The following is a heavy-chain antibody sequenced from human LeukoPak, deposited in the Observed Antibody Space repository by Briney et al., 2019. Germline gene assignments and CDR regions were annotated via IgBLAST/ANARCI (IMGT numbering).Heavy chain of an antibody. D-gene: IGHD6-19*01. CDR3: ARGKRSSGWYLRGYGGNIPLDY. J-gene: IGHJ4*02. V-gene: IGHV1-8*01. Sequence: ASVKVSCKASGYTFTSYDINWVRQATGQGLEWMGWMNPNSGNTGYAQKFQGRVTMTRNTSISTAYMELSSLRSEDTAVYYCARGKRSSGWYLRGYGGNIPLDYWGQGTLVTVSS. CDR2: MNPNSGNT. CDR1: GYTFTSYD.